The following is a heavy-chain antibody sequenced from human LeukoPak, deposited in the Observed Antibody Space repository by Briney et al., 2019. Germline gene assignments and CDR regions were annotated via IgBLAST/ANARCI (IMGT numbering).Heavy chain of an antibody. J-gene: IGHJ4*02. D-gene: IGHD5-12*01. V-gene: IGHV3-11*01. CDR1: GFIFSDYY. CDR2: TSSSGGAT. CDR3: ARDRQVHTSVDSVEY. Sequence: PGGSLRLSCAASGFIFSDYYMSWIRQVPGKGLEWVSYTSSSGGATYYAGFVKGRFTVSRDNAQNSLSLQMNSLGVEDTAVYYCARDRQVHTSVDSVEYWGQGALVTVSS.